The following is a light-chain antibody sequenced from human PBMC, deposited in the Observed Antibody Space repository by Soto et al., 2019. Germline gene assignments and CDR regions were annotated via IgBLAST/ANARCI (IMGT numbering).Light chain of an antibody. J-gene: IGLJ1*01. CDR2: EVS. V-gene: IGLV2-8*01. CDR3: SSYAGSNNLYV. Sequence: QSALTQPPPASGSPGQSVTISCTGTSSDIGVYNYVSWYQQHPGKAPKLMIYEVSKRPSGVPDRFSGSKSGNTASLTVSGLQAEDEADYYCSSYAGSNNLYVFGTGTRSPS. CDR1: SSDIGVYNY.